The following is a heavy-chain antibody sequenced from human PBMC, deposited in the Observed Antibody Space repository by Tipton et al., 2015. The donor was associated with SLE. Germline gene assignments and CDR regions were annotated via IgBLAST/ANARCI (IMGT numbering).Heavy chain of an antibody. CDR1: GFTFSSYS. V-gene: IGHV3-23*01. CDR3: ARGGYCSGGSCYQENWFDP. D-gene: IGHD2-15*01. CDR2: ISGSGGST. Sequence: SLRLSCAASGFTFSSYSMNWVRQAPGRGLEWVSGISGSGGSTYYADSVKGRFTISRDNSKNTLYLQMNGLRAEDTAVYYCARGGYCSGGSCYQENWFDPWGQGTLVTVSS. J-gene: IGHJ5*02.